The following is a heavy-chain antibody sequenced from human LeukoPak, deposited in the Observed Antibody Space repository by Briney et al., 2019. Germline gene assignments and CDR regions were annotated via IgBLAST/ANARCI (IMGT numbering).Heavy chain of an antibody. CDR1: GFTFTMFG. D-gene: IGHD7-27*01. V-gene: IGHV3-48*01. Sequence: GGSLRLSCAASGFTFTMFGMNWVRQAPGKGLEWVSYIDARSGIVYYADSVQGRFTISRDDAKDSVFLQMNSLRVDDTAIFYCAKSLFTSATGAGRAFHIWGQGTRVTVSS. J-gene: IGHJ3*02. CDR3: AKSLFTSATGAGRAFHI. CDR2: IDARSGIV.